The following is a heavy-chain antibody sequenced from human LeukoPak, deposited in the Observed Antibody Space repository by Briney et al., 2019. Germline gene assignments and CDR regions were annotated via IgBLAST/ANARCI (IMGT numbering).Heavy chain of an antibody. D-gene: IGHD3-10*01. CDR3: ARAQGVTMVRGVIDYYYGMDV. CDR2: IIPIFGTA. V-gene: IGHV1-69*01. J-gene: IGHJ6*04. CDR1: GGTFGSYT. Sequence: GASVKVSCKASGGTFGSYTISWVRQAPGQGLEWMGGIIPIFGTANYAQKFQGRVTITADESTSTAYMELGSLRSEDTAVYYCARAQGVTMVRGVIDYYYGMDVWGKGTTVTVSS.